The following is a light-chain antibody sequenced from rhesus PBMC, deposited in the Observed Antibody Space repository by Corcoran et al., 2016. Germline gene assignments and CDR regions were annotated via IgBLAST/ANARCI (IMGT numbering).Light chain of an antibody. V-gene: IGKV2S9*01. CDR1: QSLVYRDGKTY. J-gene: IGKJ2*01. CDR3: MQGTHSPYS. CDR2: QVS. Sequence: DVVLTQFPLSLPVTLGQPASVSCRSSQSLVYRDGKTYLSWLQQKPGQPPRRLIYQVSNRDSGVPDSFSGSGAGTDFTLTIRRVEAEDVGCYYCMQGTHSPYSFGQGTKVEIK.